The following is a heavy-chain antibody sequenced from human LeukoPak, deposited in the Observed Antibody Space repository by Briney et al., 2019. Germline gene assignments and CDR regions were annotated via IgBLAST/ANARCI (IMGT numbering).Heavy chain of an antibody. Sequence: ASVKVSCKASGYTFTSYGISWVPQAPGQGLEWMGWISAYNGNTNYAQKLQGRVTMTTDTSTSTAYMELRSLRSDDTAVYYCARDGDYYGSGSYQDYWGQGTLVTVSS. J-gene: IGHJ4*02. D-gene: IGHD3-10*01. CDR1: GYTFTSYG. CDR3: ARDGDYYGSGSYQDY. V-gene: IGHV1-18*04. CDR2: ISAYNGNT.